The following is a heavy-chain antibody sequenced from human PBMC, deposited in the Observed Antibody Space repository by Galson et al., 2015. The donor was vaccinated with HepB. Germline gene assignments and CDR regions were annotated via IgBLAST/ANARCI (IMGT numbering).Heavy chain of an antibody. J-gene: IGHJ3*02. V-gene: IGHV3-66*01. CDR2: IYSGGST. CDR1: GFTVSSNY. CDR3: ASYYDSSGYYYWAFDI. Sequence: SLRLSCAASGFTVSSNYMSWVRQAPGKGLEWVSVIYSGGSTYYANSVKGRFTISRDNSKNTLYLQMNSLRAEDTAVYYCASYYDSSGYYYWAFDIWGQGTMVTVSS. D-gene: IGHD3-22*01.